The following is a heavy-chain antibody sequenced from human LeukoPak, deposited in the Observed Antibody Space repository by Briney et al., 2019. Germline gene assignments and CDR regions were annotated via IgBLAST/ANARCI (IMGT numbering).Heavy chain of an antibody. Sequence: ASVKVSCKASGYTFTSYGISWVRQATGQGLEWMGWMNPNSGNTGYAQKFQGRVTMTRNTSISTAYMELSSLRSEDTAVYYCARSNSLSYGDYPFDYWGQGTLVTVSS. V-gene: IGHV1-8*02. CDR3: ARSNSLSYGDYPFDY. J-gene: IGHJ4*02. D-gene: IGHD4-17*01. CDR2: MNPNSGNT. CDR1: GYTFTSYG.